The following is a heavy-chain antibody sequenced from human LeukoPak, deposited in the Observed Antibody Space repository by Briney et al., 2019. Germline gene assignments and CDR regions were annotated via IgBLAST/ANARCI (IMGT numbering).Heavy chain of an antibody. Sequence: MSGGSLRLSCAASGFTFSSYSMNWVRQAPGKGLEWVSSISSSSSYIYYADSVNGRFTISRDNAKNSLYLQMNSLRAEDTAVYYCARVGGKSSPFGYWGQGTLVTVSS. D-gene: IGHD3-16*01. CDR2: ISSSSSYI. J-gene: IGHJ4*02. V-gene: IGHV3-21*01. CDR1: GFTFSSYS. CDR3: ARVGGKSSPFGY.